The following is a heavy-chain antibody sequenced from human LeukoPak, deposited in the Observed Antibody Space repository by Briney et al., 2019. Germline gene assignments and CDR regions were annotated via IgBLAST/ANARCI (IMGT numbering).Heavy chain of an antibody. CDR1: GFTFSTAW. CDR2: IRSTTHGGTT. V-gene: IGHV3-15*01. Sequence: GGSLRLSCAASGFTFSTAWMSWVRQAPGKGLEWVGSIRSTTHGGTTDYAAPVKGRFTISRDDSENMLYLQMDNLTTDDPGLYYCTTDAPATQWGARWGQGTLVTVSS. J-gene: IGHJ4*02. CDR3: TTDAPATQWGAR. D-gene: IGHD1-26*01.